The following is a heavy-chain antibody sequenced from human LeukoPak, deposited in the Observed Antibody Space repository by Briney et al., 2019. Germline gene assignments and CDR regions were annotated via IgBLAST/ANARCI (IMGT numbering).Heavy chain of an antibody. D-gene: IGHD3-10*01. CDR3: ARRITMVRGVISDAFDI. CDR1: GFTVSSNY. J-gene: IGHJ3*02. V-gene: IGHV3-66*04. CDR2: IYSGGST. Sequence: GGSLRLSCAASGFTVSSNYMSWVRQAPGKGLEWVSVIYSGGSTYYADSVKGRFTISRDNSKNTLYLQMNSLRAEDTAAYYCARRITMVRGVISDAFDIWGQGTMVTVSS.